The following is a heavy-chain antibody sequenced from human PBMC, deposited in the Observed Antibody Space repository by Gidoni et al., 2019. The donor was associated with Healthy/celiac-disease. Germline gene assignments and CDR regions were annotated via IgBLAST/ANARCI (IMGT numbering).Heavy chain of an antibody. D-gene: IGHD3-3*01. CDR3: TRYGRKVFGVVIGDGFVDY. CDR2: IRSKAYGGTT. V-gene: IGHV3-49*05. J-gene: IGHJ4*02. Sequence: EVQLVESGGGLVKPGRSLRLSCTASGFTFGDYAMSWFRQAPGKGLEWVGFIRSKAYGGTTEYAASVKGRFTISRDDSKSIAYLQMNSLKTEDTAVYYCTRYGRKVFGVVIGDGFVDYWGQGTLVTVSS. CDR1: GFTFGDYA.